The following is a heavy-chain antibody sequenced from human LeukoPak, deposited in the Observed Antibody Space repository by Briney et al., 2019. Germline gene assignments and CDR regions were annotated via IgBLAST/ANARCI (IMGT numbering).Heavy chain of an antibody. Sequence: GGSLRLSCAASGFTFSSYAMHWVRQAPGKGLEWVVVISYDGSNKYYADSVKGRFTISRDNSKNTLYLQMNSLRAEDTAVYYCAREDTIFGVADQYYFDYWGQGTLVTVSS. CDR2: ISYDGSNK. D-gene: IGHD3-3*01. V-gene: IGHV3-30-3*01. J-gene: IGHJ4*02. CDR3: AREDTIFGVADQYYFDY. CDR1: GFTFSSYA.